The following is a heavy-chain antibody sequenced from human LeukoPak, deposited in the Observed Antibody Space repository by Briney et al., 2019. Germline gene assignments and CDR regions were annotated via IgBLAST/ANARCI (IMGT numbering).Heavy chain of an antibody. V-gene: IGHV4-4*02. CDR2: IYHSGST. D-gene: IGHD3-10*01. CDR3: ARCCGDSGSPDY. J-gene: IGHJ4*02. Sequence: SGTLSLTCAVSGGSISSSNWWSWVRQPPGKGLEWIGEIYHSGSTNYNPSLKSRVTKSVDKSKNQFSLKLSSVTAADTAVYYCARCCGDSGSPDYWGQGTLVTVSS. CDR1: GGSISSSNW.